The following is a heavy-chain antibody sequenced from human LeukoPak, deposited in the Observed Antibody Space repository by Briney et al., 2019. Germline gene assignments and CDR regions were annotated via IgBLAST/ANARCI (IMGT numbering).Heavy chain of an antibody. CDR3: AREETYYYDSSGRLFDP. D-gene: IGHD3-22*01. J-gene: IGHJ5*02. V-gene: IGHV4-30-4*01. CDR2: IYYSGST. CDR1: GGSISSGDYY. Sequence: NPSQTLSLTCTVSGGSISSGDYYWSWIRRPPGKGLEWIGYIYYSGSTYYNPSLKSRVTISVDTSKNQFSLKLSSVTAADTAVYYCAREETYYYDSSGRLFDPWGQGTLVTVSS.